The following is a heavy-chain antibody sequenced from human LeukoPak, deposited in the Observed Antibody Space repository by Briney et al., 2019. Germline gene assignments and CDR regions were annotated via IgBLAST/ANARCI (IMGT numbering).Heavy chain of an antibody. CDR1: GGSFSGYY. D-gene: IGHD3-10*01. CDR2: IYYTGKT. CDR3: ARSQNYYGSGDY. V-gene: IGHV4-59*01. Sequence: SETLSLTCAVYGGSFSGYYWSWLRQPPGKALEWIGYIYYTGKTYYNPSLEGRVTILVDTSRNHFSVKLSSVTAADTAVYYCARSQNYYGSGDYWSQGTLVTVSS. J-gene: IGHJ4*02.